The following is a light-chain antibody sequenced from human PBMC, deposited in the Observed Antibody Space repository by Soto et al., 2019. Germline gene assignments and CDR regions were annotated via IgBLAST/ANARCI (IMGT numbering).Light chain of an antibody. J-gene: IGLJ2*01. V-gene: IGLV1-44*01. CDR3: AAWDDSLNAVV. CDR2: SNN. CDR1: SSNIGSNT. Sequence: QSVLTQPPSASGTPGQRVTISCSGGSSNIGSNTVNWYQQLPGTAPNLLIYSNNQRPSGVPDRFSGSKSRTSASLAISGLQSEDEADYYCAAWDDSLNAVVFGGGTKVTVL.